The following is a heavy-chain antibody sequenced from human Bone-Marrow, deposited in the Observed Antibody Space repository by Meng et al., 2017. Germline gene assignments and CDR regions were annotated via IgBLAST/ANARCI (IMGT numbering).Heavy chain of an antibody. CDR1: GYTFPDYW. D-gene: IGHD6-13*01. Sequence: VQRVQSVAAVNKPGAPVKVSCKASGYTFPDYWLHWVRRAPGQGLEWMGRINPKSGDTHYAQRFQGRVTMTGDTSISTAYMELSGLRSDDTAMYYCARDEDISAAGKLFGDYWGQGTLVTVSS. CDR2: INPKSGDT. J-gene: IGHJ4*02. CDR3: ARDEDISAAGKLFGDY. V-gene: IGHV1-2*06.